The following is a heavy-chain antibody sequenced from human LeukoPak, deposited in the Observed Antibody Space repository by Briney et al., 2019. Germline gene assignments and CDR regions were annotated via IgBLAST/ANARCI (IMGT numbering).Heavy chain of an antibody. CDR3: ARGQAEYQLLFTTPGGAFDI. CDR1: GFTFSSYS. CDR2: ISSSSSYI. V-gene: IGHV3-21*01. Sequence: AGGSLRLSCAASGFTFSSYSMNWVRQAPGKGLEWVSSISSSSSYIYYADSVKGRFTISRDNAKNSLYLQMNSLRAEDTAVYYCARGQAEYQLLFTTPGGAFDIWGQGTMVTVSS. J-gene: IGHJ3*02. D-gene: IGHD2-2*01.